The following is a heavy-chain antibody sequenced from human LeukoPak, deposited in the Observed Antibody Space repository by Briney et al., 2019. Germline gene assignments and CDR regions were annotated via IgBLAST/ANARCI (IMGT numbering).Heavy chain of an antibody. CDR1: GFTFSNYW. J-gene: IGHJ6*03. Sequence: PGGSLRLSCAASGFTFSNYWMSWVRQAPGKGLEWLANINQDGSEIYYVDSVKGRFTISRDNSKNTLYLQMNSLRAEDTAVYYCAKTSYHDFWSAPGSHHYLDVWGTGTTVTVSS. CDR2: INQDGSEI. D-gene: IGHD3-3*01. V-gene: IGHV3-7*03. CDR3: AKTSYHDFWSAPGSHHYLDV.